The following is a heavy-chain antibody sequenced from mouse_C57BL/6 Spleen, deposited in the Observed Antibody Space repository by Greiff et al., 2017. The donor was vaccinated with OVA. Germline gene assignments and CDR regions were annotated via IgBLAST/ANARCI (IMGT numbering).Heavy chain of an antibody. J-gene: IGHJ4*01. CDR2: INYDGSST. CDR3: ARYYDAMDY. V-gene: IGHV5-16*01. CDR1: GFTFSDYY. Sequence: EVKLMESEGGLVQPGSSMKLSCTASGFTFSDYYMAWVRQVPEKGLEWVANINYDGSSTYYLDSLKSRFIISRDNAKNILYLQMSSLKSEDTATYYCARYYDAMDYWGQGTSVTVSS.